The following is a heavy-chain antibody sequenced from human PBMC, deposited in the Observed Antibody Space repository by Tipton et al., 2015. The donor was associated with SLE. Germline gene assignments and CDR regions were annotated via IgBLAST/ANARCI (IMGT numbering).Heavy chain of an antibody. CDR2: ISWNSGSI. V-gene: IGHV3-9*01. CDR1: GFTFDDYA. CDR3: AREGGGY. Sequence: SLRLSCAASGFTFDDYAMHWVRQAPGKGLEWVSGISWNSGSIGYADSVKGRFTISRDNAKNSLYLQMNSLRAEDTAVYYCAREGGGYWGQGTLVTVSS. D-gene: IGHD3-16*01. J-gene: IGHJ4*02.